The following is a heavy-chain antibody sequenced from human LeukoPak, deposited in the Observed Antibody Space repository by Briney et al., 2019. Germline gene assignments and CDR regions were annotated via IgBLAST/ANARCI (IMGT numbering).Heavy chain of an antibody. J-gene: IGHJ4*02. CDR2: IYPGDSDT. Sequence: ESLKISCKGSGYTFTSHWIVWVRQMPGKGLEWMGIIYPGDSDTTYSSSFQGQVTISVDKSISTAYLQWSSLQASDSAMYYCARRDQYLNGNFDYWGQGTLVTVSS. V-gene: IGHV5-51*01. D-gene: IGHD2-2*01. CDR1: GYTFTSHW. CDR3: ARRDQYLNGNFDY.